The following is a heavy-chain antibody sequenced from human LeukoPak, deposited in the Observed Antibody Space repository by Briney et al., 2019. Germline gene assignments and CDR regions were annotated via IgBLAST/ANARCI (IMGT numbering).Heavy chain of an antibody. CDR3: ARDYDFWSGYRGDYYYYMDV. CDR2: ISSSSSYI. CDR1: GFTFSSYS. Sequence: GGSLRLSCAASGFTFSSYSMNWVRQAPGKGLEWVSSISSSSSYIYYADSVKGRFTISRDNAKNSLYLQMNSLRAEDTAVYYCARDYDFWSGYRGDYYYYMDVWGKGTTVTVSS. V-gene: IGHV3-21*01. D-gene: IGHD3-3*01. J-gene: IGHJ6*03.